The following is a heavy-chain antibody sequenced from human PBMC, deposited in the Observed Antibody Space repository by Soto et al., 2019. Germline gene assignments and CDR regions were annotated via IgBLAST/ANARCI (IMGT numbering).Heavy chain of an antibody. CDR2: ISGSGSST. J-gene: IGHJ6*02. D-gene: IGHD1-1*01. CDR3: AKATPYGNYYYGMDV. CDR1: GFTFTTYA. Sequence: PGGSLRLSCAASGFTFTTYAMTWVRQAPGKGLEWVSSISGSGSSTYYPASVKGRFTISRDNSKNTLYLQMNSLRAEDTAVYYCAKATPYGNYYYGMDVWGQGTTVTVSS. V-gene: IGHV3-23*01.